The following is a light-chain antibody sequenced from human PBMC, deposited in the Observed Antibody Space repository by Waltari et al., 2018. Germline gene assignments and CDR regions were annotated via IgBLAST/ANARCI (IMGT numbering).Light chain of an antibody. CDR2: AAS. CDR1: RRINNY. CDR3: QQNFFTLWT. Sequence: DIQMTQSPSSLSASVGDRVTITCRASRRINNYLNWYQQKPGKAPKLLIYAASSLQSGVPSRFSGSGSGTDFTLTVSSLQPEDFATYYCQQNFFTLWTFGQGTKVEVK. V-gene: IGKV1-39*01. J-gene: IGKJ1*01.